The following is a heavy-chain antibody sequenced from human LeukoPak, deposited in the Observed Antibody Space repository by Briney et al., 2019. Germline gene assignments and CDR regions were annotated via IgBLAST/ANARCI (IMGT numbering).Heavy chain of an antibody. J-gene: IGHJ3*02. CDR1: GFTFSSYA. Sequence: PGGSLRLSCAASGFTFSSYAMSWVRQAPGKGLEWVSAISGSGGSTYYADSVKGRFTISRDNSKNTLYLQMNSLRAEDTAVYYCAKDYLYAFWSGYSDAFDIWGQGTMVTVSS. CDR2: ISGSGGST. V-gene: IGHV3-23*01. D-gene: IGHD3-3*01. CDR3: AKDYLYAFWSGYSDAFDI.